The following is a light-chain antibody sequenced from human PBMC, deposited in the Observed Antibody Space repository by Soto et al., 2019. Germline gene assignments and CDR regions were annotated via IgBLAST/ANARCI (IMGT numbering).Light chain of an antibody. CDR2: DAS. CDR1: QDISNY. CDR3: QQYDNLFALT. V-gene: IGKV1-33*01. J-gene: IGKJ4*01. Sequence: DLQMTQCPSSLSASVGDRVTITCQASQDISNYLNWYQQKPGKAPKLLIYDASNLETGVPSRFSGSGSGTDFTFTISSLQPEDIATYYCQQYDNLFALTFGGGTKVEIK.